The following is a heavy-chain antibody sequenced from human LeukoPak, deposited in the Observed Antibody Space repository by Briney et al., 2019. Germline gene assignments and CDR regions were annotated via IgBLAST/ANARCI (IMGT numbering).Heavy chain of an antibody. CDR2: IYPGDSDT. CDR1: GYTFTNYW. Sequence: GESLKISCKGSGYTFTNYWIGWVRQMPGKGLEWMGIIYPGDSDTRYSPSFQGQVTISADKSISTAYLQWSSLKASDTAMYYCARLLALMIYDAFDIWGQGTMVTVSS. CDR3: ARLLALMIYDAFDI. D-gene: IGHD3-16*01. J-gene: IGHJ3*02. V-gene: IGHV5-51*01.